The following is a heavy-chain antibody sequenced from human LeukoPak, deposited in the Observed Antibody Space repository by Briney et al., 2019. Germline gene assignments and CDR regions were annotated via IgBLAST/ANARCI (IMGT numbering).Heavy chain of an antibody. CDR1: GGSMNSNY. Sequence: TSETLSLTCTVSGGSMNSNYWSWIRQPPGKGLEWIGYIYYSGSTHYNPSLKSRVTISVDTSKDQFSLKLTSVTAADTAVYYCTRSGLTGMRKYPRADYYYYGMDVWGQGAAVTVSS. V-gene: IGHV4-59*12. CDR3: TRSGLTGMRKYPRADYYYYGMDV. J-gene: IGHJ6*02. CDR2: IYYSGST. D-gene: IGHD1-14*01.